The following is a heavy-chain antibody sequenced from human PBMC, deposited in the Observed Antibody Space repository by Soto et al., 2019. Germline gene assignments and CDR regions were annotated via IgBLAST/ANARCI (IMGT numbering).Heavy chain of an antibody. D-gene: IGHD1-26*01. J-gene: IGHJ4*02. V-gene: IGHV3-23*01. CDR3: AKESKVGSPGDYFDS. Sequence: GGSLRLSCAASGFTFSSYDMNWVRQASGKGLEWVSAIGVYANTYYADSVKGRFTISRDDSRNTVHLQLNSLRVDDTAVYYCAKESKVGSPGDYFDSWRQRNLVTVSS. CDR2: IGVYANT. CDR1: GFTFSSYD.